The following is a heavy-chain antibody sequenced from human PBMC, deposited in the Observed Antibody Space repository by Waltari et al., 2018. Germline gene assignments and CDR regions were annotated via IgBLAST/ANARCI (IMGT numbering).Heavy chain of an antibody. V-gene: IGHV3-73*01. D-gene: IGHD6-13*01. CDR3: TGGAVTGTDF. CDR2: IRSKPNNYAT. CDR1: GFTFSGST. J-gene: IGHJ4*02. Sequence: EVQVVESGGGLVQPGGPLKLSCATSGFTFSGSTIHWVRQNSGKGLEWIGRIRSKPNNYATRYTASVEGRFTISRDDSENTAYLQMSSLMTEDTAVYYCTGGAVTGTDFWGQGTLVTVSS.